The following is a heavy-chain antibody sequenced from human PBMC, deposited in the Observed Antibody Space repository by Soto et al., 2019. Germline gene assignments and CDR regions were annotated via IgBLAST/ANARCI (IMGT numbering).Heavy chain of an antibody. CDR3: ASATGTIRYYYYGMDV. V-gene: IGHV3-21*01. D-gene: IGHD1-7*01. Sequence: GGSLRLSCAASGFTFSSYSMNWVRQAPGKGLEWVSSISSSSSYIYYADSVKGRFTISRDNAKNSLYLQMNSLRAEDTAVYYCASATGTIRYYYYGMDVWGQGTTVTVSS. CDR1: GFTFSSYS. CDR2: ISSSSSYI. J-gene: IGHJ6*02.